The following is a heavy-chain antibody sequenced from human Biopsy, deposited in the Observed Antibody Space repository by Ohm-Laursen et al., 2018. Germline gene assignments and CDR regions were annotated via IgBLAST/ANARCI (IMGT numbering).Heavy chain of an antibody. J-gene: IGHJ4*02. CDR1: GATSSDYY. CDR3: GNEIYGRDY. V-gene: IGHV4-34*08. Sequence: GTLSLTCVVYGATSSDYYWSWIRQPPGKGLEWLGQIDRGGNTNYNPSLNGRLTISANTSKNQFSLKLSSVTAADTAVYFCGNEIYGRDYWGQGALVTVSS. CDR2: IDRGGNT. D-gene: IGHD4-17*01.